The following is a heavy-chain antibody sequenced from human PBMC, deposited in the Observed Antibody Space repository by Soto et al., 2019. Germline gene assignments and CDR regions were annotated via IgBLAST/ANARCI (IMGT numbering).Heavy chain of an antibody. CDR2: IFYSGNS. CDR3: ARTGRIAIFGVVTEFDP. D-gene: IGHD3-3*01. J-gene: IGHJ5*02. V-gene: IGHV4-39*01. Sequence: QLQLQESGPGLVKPSETLSLICTVSGDFIGGRNFYWGWLRQPPGKGLEWIGSIFYSGNSYYNPSLKSRVIMSVDTSKNQLSLRLNSVTSADTAVYCCARTGRIAIFGVVTEFDPWGPGTLVTVSS. CDR1: GDFIGGRNFY.